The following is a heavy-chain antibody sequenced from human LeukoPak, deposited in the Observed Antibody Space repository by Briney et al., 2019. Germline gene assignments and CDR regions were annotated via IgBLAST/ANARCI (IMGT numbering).Heavy chain of an antibody. CDR3: AKDLFPSIAARPLGFDY. D-gene: IGHD6-6*01. CDR1: GVTYG. CDR2: ISGSGGET. Sequence: GGSLRLSCAASGVTYGMSWVRQAPGKGLAWVSAISGSGGETYYADSVKGRFTISRDNSKNTLYLQMNSLRAEDTAVYYCAKDLFPSIAARPLGFDYWGQGTLVTVSS. J-gene: IGHJ4*02. V-gene: IGHV3-23*01.